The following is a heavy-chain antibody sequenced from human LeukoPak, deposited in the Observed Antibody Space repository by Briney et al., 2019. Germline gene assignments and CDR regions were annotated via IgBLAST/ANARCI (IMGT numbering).Heavy chain of an antibody. CDR1: GGSISSGGYY. CDR2: IYHSGGT. J-gene: IGHJ4*02. CDR3: ARGVVPAAFFDY. D-gene: IGHD2-2*01. Sequence: SETLSLTCTVSGGSISSGGYYWSWIRQPPGKGLEWIGYIYHSGGTYYNPSLKSRVTISVDRSKNQFSLKLSSVTAADTAVYYCARGVVPAAFFDYWGQGTLVTVSS. V-gene: IGHV4-30-2*01.